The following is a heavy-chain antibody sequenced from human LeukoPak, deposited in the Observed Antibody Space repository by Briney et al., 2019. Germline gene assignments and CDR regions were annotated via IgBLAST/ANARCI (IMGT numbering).Heavy chain of an antibody. CDR3: ARGPHGGFVIIPTEF. D-gene: IGHD3-3*01. V-gene: IGHV3-48*04. CDR2: ISSSSTI. J-gene: IGHJ4*02. CDR1: GFTFSSYS. Sequence: GGSLRLSCAASGFTFSSYSINWVRQAPGKGLEWVSYISSSSTIYYADSVKGRFTISRANAKNSLFLQMNSLRAEDTAVYYCARGPHGGFVIIPTEFWGQGTLVTVSS.